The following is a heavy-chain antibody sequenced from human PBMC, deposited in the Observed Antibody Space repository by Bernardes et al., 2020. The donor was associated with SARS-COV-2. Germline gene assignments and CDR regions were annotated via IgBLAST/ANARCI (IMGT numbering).Heavy chain of an antibody. CDR3: AKDARWEDYLGAFAH. CDR1: GFAFLNYG. V-gene: IGHV3-23*01. Sequence: SLSLSCAASGFAFLNYGMSWVRQAPGKGLEWVSTISGSGTLTYYADSVKGRFTIFRNNSKNMLYLQMKSLRVEDTAVYYCAKDARWEDYLGAFAHWGQGTLVTASS. D-gene: IGHD3-16*01. J-gene: IGHJ4*02. CDR2: ISGSGTLT.